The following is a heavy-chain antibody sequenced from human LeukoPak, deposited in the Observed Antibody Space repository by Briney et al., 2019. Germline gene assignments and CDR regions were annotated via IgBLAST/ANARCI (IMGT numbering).Heavy chain of an antibody. CDR1: RFMFTSYW. D-gene: IGHD3-22*01. V-gene: IGHV3-7*04. CDR2: INYDGSEK. Sequence: GGSLRLSCAASRFMFTSYWMSWVRQAPGKGLEWVANINYDGSEKYYSDSVKGRFTISRDNAKNSLYLHMNSLRAEDTAVYYCARVRVGGTNYFDSWGQGTRVTVSS. J-gene: IGHJ4*02. CDR3: ARVRVGGTNYFDS.